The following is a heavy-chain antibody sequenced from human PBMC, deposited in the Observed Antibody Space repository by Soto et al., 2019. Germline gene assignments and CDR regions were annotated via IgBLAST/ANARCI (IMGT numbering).Heavy chain of an antibody. D-gene: IGHD6-19*01. CDR1: GFTFSDYA. J-gene: IGHJ4*02. CDR3: AKGGRQWLVTSDFNY. V-gene: IGHV3-30*18. Sequence: VQLVESGGGVVQPGRSLRLSCAASGFTFSDYAMHWVRQAPGKGLEWVAVVSHDGRNTHYADSVKGRFTISRDSSTHTVSLEMTSLRAEDTAVYSCAKGGRQWLVTSDFNYWGQGALVTVSS. CDR2: VSHDGRNT.